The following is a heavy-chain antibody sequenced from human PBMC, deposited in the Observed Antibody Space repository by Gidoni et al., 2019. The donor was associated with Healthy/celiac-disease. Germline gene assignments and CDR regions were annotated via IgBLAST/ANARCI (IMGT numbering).Heavy chain of an antibody. Sequence: QVQLQQWGAGLLKPSATLSLTCAVYGGSFSGYYWSWIRQPPGKGLEWIGEINHSGSTNYNPSLKSRVTISVDTSKNQFSLKLSSVTAADTAVYYCARKNRPVGFDYWGQGTLVTVSS. J-gene: IGHJ4*02. CDR2: INHSGST. V-gene: IGHV4-34*01. CDR1: GGSFSGYY. CDR3: ARKNRPVGFDY.